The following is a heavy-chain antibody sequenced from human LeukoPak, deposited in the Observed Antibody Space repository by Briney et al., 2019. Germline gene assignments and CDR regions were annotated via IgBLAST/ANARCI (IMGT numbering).Heavy chain of an antibody. CDR1: GGTFSSYA. J-gene: IGHJ4*02. D-gene: IGHD3-22*01. CDR2: IIPIFGIA. V-gene: IGHV1-69*04. CDR3: ARDDSSGYYVGY. Sequence: GASVKVSCKASGGTFSSYAISWVRQAPGQGLEWMGRIIPIFGIANYAQKFQGRVTITADKSTSTAYIELSSLRSEDTAVYYCARDDSSGYYVGYWGQGTLVTVSS.